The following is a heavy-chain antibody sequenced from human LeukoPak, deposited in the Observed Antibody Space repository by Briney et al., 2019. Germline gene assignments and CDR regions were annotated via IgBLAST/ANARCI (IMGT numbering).Heavy chain of an antibody. CDR2: ISSSGSTI. CDR1: GFTFSSYE. D-gene: IGHD3-22*01. J-gene: IGHJ4*02. Sequence: GGSLRLSCAASGFTFSSYEMNWVRQAPGKGLEWVSYISSSGSTIYYADSVKGRLTISRDNAKNSLYLQMNSLRAEDTAVYYCARAGSGYDSSGYFIDYWGQGTLVTVSS. V-gene: IGHV3-48*03. CDR3: ARAGSGYDSSGYFIDY.